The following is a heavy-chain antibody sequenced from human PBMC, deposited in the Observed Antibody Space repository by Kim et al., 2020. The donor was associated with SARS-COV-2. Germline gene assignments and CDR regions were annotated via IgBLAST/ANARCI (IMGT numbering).Heavy chain of an antibody. CDR2: IYYSGST. Sequence: SETLSLTCTVSGGSISSGDYYWSWNRQPPGKGLEWIGYIYYSGSTDYNPSRKSRVTKSVDTYKNQFSLKLSSVTAADTAVYYCARVQVRRHIVVVTAARYECDYWGQGTLVTVSS. V-gene: IGHV4-30-4*08. CDR1: GGSISSGDYY. CDR3: ARVQVRRHIVVVTAARYECDY. J-gene: IGHJ4*02. D-gene: IGHD2-21*02.